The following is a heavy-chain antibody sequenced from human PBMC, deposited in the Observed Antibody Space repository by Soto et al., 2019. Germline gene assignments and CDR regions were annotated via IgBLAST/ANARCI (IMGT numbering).Heavy chain of an antibody. CDR2: ISTSNSYI. Sequence: AGGSLRLSCEASGLTFRSYSMNWVHQAPGKGPEWVSGISTSNSYIYYADSVKGRFTISRDNAKNSLYLEMNSLRVEDTAVYYCARGSPTFFRFDPWGQGTLVTVSS. CDR3: ARGSPTFFRFDP. V-gene: IGHV3-21*01. CDR1: GLTFRSYS. J-gene: IGHJ5*02.